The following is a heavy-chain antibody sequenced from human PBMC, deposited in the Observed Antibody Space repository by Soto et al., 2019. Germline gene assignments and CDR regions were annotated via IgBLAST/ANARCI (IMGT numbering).Heavy chain of an antibody. D-gene: IGHD3-22*01. CDR1: GGTFSSYA. J-gene: IGHJ4*02. CDR3: ARLLGYYYYDSSGFPLTDY. Sequence: SVNVSCKASGGTFSSYAISWVRQAPGQGLEWMGGIIPISGTANYAQEFQGRVTITADESTSTAYMELSSLRSEDTAVYYCARLLGYYYYDSSGFPLTDYWGQGTLVTVSS. V-gene: IGHV1-69*13. CDR2: IIPISGTA.